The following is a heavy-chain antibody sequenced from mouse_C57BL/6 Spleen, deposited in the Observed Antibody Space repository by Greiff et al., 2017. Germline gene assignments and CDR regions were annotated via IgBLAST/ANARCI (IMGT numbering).Heavy chain of an antibody. Sequence: QVQLQQSGAELVRPGASVTLSCKASGYTFTDYEMHWVKQTPVHGLEWIGAIDPETGGTAYNQKFKGKAILTADKSSSTAYMELRSLTSEDSAVYYGTRSTTVVARYFDYWGQGTTLTVSS. J-gene: IGHJ2*01. CDR2: IDPETGGT. CDR1: GYTFTDYE. D-gene: IGHD1-1*01. V-gene: IGHV1-15*01. CDR3: TRSTTVVARYFDY.